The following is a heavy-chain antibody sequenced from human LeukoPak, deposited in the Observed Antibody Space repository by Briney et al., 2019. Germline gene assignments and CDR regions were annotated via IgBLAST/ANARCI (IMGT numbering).Heavy chain of an antibody. Sequence: GGSLRLSCAASGVTFSSYWMSWVRQAPGKGLEWVANIKEDGSEKYYVDSVKGRFTISRDNARNSVYLRMSSLRAEDTAVYYCARGRFNYDSTGYSSFYYWGQGTLVTVSS. J-gene: IGHJ4*02. CDR2: IKEDGSEK. CDR1: GVTFSSYW. V-gene: IGHV3-7*01. D-gene: IGHD3-22*01. CDR3: ARGRFNYDSTGYSSFYY.